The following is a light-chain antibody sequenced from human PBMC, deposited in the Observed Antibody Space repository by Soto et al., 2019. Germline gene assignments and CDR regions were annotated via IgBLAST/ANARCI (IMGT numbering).Light chain of an antibody. CDR3: QQYGTSTT. CDR2: DAS. CDR1: QSVRASY. J-gene: IGKJ1*01. V-gene: IGKV3-20*01. Sequence: IALTQYPGTLSLSPGERATLSCRASQSVRASYLAWYQQSPGQPPRLLIYDASTRAPGIPDRFSGSGSGTDFTLTIRRMEPEDFAVYYCQQYGTSTTFGQGTKVDI.